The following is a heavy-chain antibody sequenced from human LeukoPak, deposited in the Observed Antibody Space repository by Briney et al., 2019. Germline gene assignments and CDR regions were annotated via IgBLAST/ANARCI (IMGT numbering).Heavy chain of an antibody. CDR1: GYTFTSYA. V-gene: IGHV7-4-1*02. Sequence: ASVKVSCKASGYTFTSYAMNWVRQAPGQGLEWMGWINTNTGNPTYAQGFTGRFVFSLDTSVSTAYLQISSLKAEDTAVYYCARDLRHCSSTSCYGLDYWGQGTLVTVSS. D-gene: IGHD2-2*01. CDR2: INTNTGNP. J-gene: IGHJ4*02. CDR3: ARDLRHCSSTSCYGLDY.